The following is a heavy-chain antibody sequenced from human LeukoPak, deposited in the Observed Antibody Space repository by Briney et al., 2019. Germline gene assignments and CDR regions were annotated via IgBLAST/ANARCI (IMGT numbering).Heavy chain of an antibody. V-gene: IGHV3-23*01. J-gene: IGHJ6*02. CDR2: ISGSGGST. D-gene: IGHD5-18*01. CDR3: AKERGYSYGYGPGYYGMDV. Sequence: PGGSLRLSCAASGFTFSSYAMSWVRQAPGEGLEWVSAISGSGGSTYYADSVKGRFTISRDNSKNTLYLQMNSLRAEDTAVYYCAKERGYSYGYGPGYYGMDVWGQGTTVTVSS. CDR1: GFTFSSYA.